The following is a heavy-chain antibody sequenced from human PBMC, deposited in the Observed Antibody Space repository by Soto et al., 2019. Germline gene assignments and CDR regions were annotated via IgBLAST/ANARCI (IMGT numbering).Heavy chain of an antibody. V-gene: IGHV1-69*08. Sequence: QVQLVQSGAEVKKPGSSVKVSCKASGGTFSSYTISWVRQAPGQGLEWMGRIIPILGIANYAQKFQGRVTITADKSTSTAYTELSSLRSEETAVYYCAREPAATNYYYYGMDVWGQGTTVTVSS. D-gene: IGHD2-2*01. J-gene: IGHJ6*02. CDR2: IIPILGIA. CDR1: GGTFSSYT. CDR3: AREPAATNYYYYGMDV.